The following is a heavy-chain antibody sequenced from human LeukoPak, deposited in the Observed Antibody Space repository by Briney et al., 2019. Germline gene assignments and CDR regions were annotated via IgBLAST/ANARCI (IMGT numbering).Heavy chain of an antibody. Sequence: SETLSLTCTVSGGSISSSSYYWGWIRQPPGKGLEWIGSIYYSGSTYYNPSLKRRVTISVDTSKNQFSLKLSSVTAADTAVYYCARVRYSSSWYPSYFDYWGQGTLVTVSS. D-gene: IGHD6-13*01. CDR2: IYYSGST. CDR1: GGSISSSSYY. CDR3: ARVRYSSSWYPSYFDY. V-gene: IGHV4-39*01. J-gene: IGHJ4*02.